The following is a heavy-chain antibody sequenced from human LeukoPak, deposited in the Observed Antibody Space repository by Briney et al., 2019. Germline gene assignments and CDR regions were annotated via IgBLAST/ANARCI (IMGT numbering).Heavy chain of an antibody. CDR1: GGSISSYY. CDR3: ARVKTRGYSSGSPFDY. V-gene: IGHV4-59*12. CDR2: IYYSGST. Sequence: SETLSLTCTVSGGSISSYYWSWIRQPPGKGLEWIGYIYYSGSTNYNPSLKSRVTISVDTSKNQFSLKLSSVTAADTAVYYCARVKTRGYSSGSPFDYWGQGTLVTVSS. D-gene: IGHD6-19*01. J-gene: IGHJ4*02.